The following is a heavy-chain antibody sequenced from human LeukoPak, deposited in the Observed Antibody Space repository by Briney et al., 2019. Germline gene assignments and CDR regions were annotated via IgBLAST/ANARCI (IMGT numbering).Heavy chain of an antibody. V-gene: IGHV1-18*01. Sequence: ASVTVSFKASGYTFTSYGISWVRQAPGQGLEWMGWISAYNGNTNYAQKLQGRVTMTTDTSTSTAYMELRSLRSDDTAVYYCARDIVVVPAAERGNYYYYYGMDVWGQGTTVTVSS. D-gene: IGHD2-2*01. J-gene: IGHJ6*02. CDR3: ARDIVVVPAAERGNYYYYYGMDV. CDR1: GYTFTSYG. CDR2: ISAYNGNT.